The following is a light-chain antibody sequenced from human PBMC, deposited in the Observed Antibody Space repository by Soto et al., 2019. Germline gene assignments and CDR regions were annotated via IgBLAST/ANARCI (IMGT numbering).Light chain of an antibody. V-gene: IGKV1-39*01. CDR2: AAS. CDR3: QQTYSRPWT. CDR1: QSINNY. J-gene: IGKJ1*01. Sequence: DIQMTQSPSSLSASVGDRVTITCWASQSINNYLNWYQRKSGKSPKLLISAASTLQSGVPSRFSGSGSGTVFSLTISSLQPDDFATYHCQQTYSRPWTFGQGTKVDIK.